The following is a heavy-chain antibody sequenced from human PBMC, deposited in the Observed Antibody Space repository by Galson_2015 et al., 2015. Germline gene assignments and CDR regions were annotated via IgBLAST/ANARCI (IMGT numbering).Heavy chain of an antibody. CDR1: GFTFSDYA. J-gene: IGHJ3*01. Sequence: SVKVSCKASGFTFSDYAFHWVRQAPGQGLEWMGWIRVGNGDTKYSQTFQGRVTLSSDTSATTAYMELSSLRSEDTAVYYCARNRLAGETDFWGQGTMVTVSS. CDR3: ARNRLAGETDF. V-gene: IGHV1-3*01. D-gene: IGHD3-16*01. CDR2: IRVGNGDT.